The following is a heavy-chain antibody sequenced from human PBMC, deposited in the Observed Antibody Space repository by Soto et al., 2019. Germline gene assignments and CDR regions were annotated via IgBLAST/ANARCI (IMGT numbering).Heavy chain of an antibody. CDR3: ERIPRRGSLTQSSWRYFDY. CDR1: GFTFSDYY. CDR2: ISSSSSYT. D-gene: IGHD6-13*01. J-gene: IGHJ4*02. Sequence: PGGSLRLSCAASGFTFSDYYMSWIRQAPGKGLEWVSYISSSSSYTKYADSVKGRFTISRDNAKNSLYLQMNSLRAEDTAVYYCERIPRRGSLTQSSWRYFDYWGQGTLVTVSS. V-gene: IGHV3-11*06.